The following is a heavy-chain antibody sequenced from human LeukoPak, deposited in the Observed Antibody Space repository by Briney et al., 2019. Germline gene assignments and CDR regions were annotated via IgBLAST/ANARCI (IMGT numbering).Heavy chain of an antibody. Sequence: PGGSLRLSCAASGFTFSSYEMNWVRQAPGKGLEWVSYISSSGSTIYYADSVKGRFTISRDNAKNSLYLQMNSLRAEDTAVYYCASIVVVVGGFDYWGQGTLVTVSS. V-gene: IGHV3-48*03. CDR2: ISSSGSTI. J-gene: IGHJ4*02. CDR3: ASIVVVVGGFDY. CDR1: GFTFSSYE. D-gene: IGHD2-15*01.